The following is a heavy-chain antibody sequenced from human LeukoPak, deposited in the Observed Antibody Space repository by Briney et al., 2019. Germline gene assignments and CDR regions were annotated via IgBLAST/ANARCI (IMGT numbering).Heavy chain of an antibody. D-gene: IGHD5-24*01. Sequence: SETLSLICTVSGGSISSSSYYWGWIRQPPGKGLEWIGSIYYSGSTYYNPSLKSRVTISVDTSKNQFSLKLSSVTAADTAVYYCAGDRSDGWHPKGFQDYWGQGTLVTVSS. CDR2: IYYSGST. CDR3: AGDRSDGWHPKGFQDY. CDR1: GGSISSSSYY. V-gene: IGHV4-39*01. J-gene: IGHJ4*02.